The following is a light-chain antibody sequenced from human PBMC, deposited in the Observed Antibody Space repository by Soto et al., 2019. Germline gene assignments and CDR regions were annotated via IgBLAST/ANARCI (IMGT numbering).Light chain of an antibody. CDR1: QSVSNSY. Sequence: EIVLTQSPGTLSLSPGDRATLSCRASQSVSNSYLAWYQQKPGQAPRLLIHGASSRATGIPDRFSGSGSGTDFTLTISRLEPEDFAVYYCQQYGSSPWTFGQGTKVEIK. CDR3: QQYGSSPWT. CDR2: GAS. V-gene: IGKV3-20*01. J-gene: IGKJ1*01.